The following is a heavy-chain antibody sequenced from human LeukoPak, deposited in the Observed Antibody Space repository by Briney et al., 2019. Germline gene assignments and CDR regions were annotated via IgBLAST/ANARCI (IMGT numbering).Heavy chain of an antibody. D-gene: IGHD4-17*01. CDR1: GYTFTSYA. CDR3: ARDTYTTVTAMDV. CDR2: ISAYNGNT. Sequence: ASVKVSCKASGYTFTSYAMNWVRQAPGQGLEWMGWISAYNGNTDYPQNVQGRVTLTTDTSTNTAYMELRSLRSDDTAVYYCARDTYTTVTAMDVWGKGTTVTVSS. V-gene: IGHV1-18*01. J-gene: IGHJ6*03.